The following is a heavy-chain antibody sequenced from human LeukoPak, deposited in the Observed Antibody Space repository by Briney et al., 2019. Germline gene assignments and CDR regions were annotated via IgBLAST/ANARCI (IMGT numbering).Heavy chain of an antibody. Sequence: PGRSLRLSCAASGFTFSSYGMHWVRQAPGKGLEWVAVIWYDGSNKYYADSVKGRFTISRDNSKNTLYLQMNSPRAEDTAVYYCASSPGSYHFDYWGQGTLVTVSS. CDR2: IWYDGSNK. CDR3: ASSPGSYHFDY. V-gene: IGHV3-33*01. J-gene: IGHJ4*02. D-gene: IGHD3-10*01. CDR1: GFTFSSYG.